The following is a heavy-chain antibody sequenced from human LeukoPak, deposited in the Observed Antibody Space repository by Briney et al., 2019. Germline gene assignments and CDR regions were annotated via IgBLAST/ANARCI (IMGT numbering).Heavy chain of an antibody. CDR3: ARGTAQTAVAGTVWFDP. J-gene: IGHJ5*02. D-gene: IGHD6-19*01. CDR2: INHSGST. Sequence: SETLSLTCTVSGGSISSYYWSWIRQPPGKGLEWIGEINHSGSTNYNPSLKSRVTISVDTSKNQFSLKLSSVTAADTAVYYCARGTAQTAVAGTVWFDPWGQGTLVTVSS. CDR1: GGSISSYY. V-gene: IGHV4-34*01.